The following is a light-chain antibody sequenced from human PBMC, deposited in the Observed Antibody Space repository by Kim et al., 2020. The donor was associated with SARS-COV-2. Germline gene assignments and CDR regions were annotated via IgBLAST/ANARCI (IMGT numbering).Light chain of an antibody. Sequence: ALGQTVRITCGGDSLRSYYASWYQQKPGQAPVLVIYGKNDRPSGIPDRFSGSSSGNTASLTITGAEAEDEADYYCNSRDSSGNHLVFGGGTQLTVL. CDR2: GKN. CDR1: SLRSYY. CDR3: NSRDSSGNHLV. J-gene: IGLJ2*01. V-gene: IGLV3-19*01.